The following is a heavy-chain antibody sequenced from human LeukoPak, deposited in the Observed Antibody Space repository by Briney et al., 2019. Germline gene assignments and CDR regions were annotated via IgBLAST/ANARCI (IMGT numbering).Heavy chain of an antibody. D-gene: IGHD3-10*01. J-gene: IGHJ4*02. CDR3: AKFRGKDGSGSYYKASN. V-gene: IGHV3-23*01. CDR1: GFTFSSYA. CDR2: ISGSGGST. Sequence: PGGSLRLSCAASGFTFSSYAVSRVRQAPGKGLEWVSSISGSGGSTYYADSVKGRFTISRDNSKNTLYLQMNSLRAEDTAVYYCAKFRGKDGSGSYYKASNWGQGTLVTVSS.